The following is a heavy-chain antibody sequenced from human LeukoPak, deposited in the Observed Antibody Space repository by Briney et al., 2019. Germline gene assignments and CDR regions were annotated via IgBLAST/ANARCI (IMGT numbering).Heavy chain of an antibody. CDR3: ARDGSSGYHFDY. V-gene: IGHV3-48*03. CDR1: GFTFSSYE. CDR2: ISSSGSAI. Sequence: GGSLRLSCAASGFTFSSYEMNWVREGPGTGLEWVSYISSSGSAIYYADAVKGRFTISRDNAKNSLYMQMNSLRAEDTAVYYCARDGSSGYHFDYWGQGTLVTVSS. D-gene: IGHD3-22*01. J-gene: IGHJ4*02.